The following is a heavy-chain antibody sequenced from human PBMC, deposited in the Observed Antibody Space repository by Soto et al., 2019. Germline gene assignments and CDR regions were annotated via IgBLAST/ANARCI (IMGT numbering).Heavy chain of an antibody. D-gene: IGHD4-17*01. V-gene: IGHV4-31*03. CDR2: INYSGST. J-gene: IGHJ4*02. Sequence: SETLSLTCTVSGGSISSGGYYWSWIRQHPGKGLEWIGYINYSGSTYYNPSLKSRVTVSVDTPKNQFSLKLSSVTAADTAIYDCARLFDSKLAPVTYHSFASWGQGALVTVSS. CDR3: ARLFDSKLAPVTYHSFAS. CDR1: GGSISSGGYY.